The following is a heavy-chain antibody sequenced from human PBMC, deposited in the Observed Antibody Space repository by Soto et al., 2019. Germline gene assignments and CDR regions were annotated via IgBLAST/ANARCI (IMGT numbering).Heavy chain of an antibody. Sequence: EVQLLESGGGLVQPGGSLRLSCAASGFTFTIYAMSWVRQAPGKGLEWVSGISGRGGNTYYADSVKGRFTISRDNSKNALYLQMNGLRAEDTAVYYCANNWDCSGGTCYSYYYYDVDVWGQGTTVTVCS. V-gene: IGHV3-23*01. D-gene: IGHD2-15*01. CDR2: ISGRGGNT. J-gene: IGHJ6*02. CDR1: GFTFTIYA. CDR3: ANNWDCSGGTCYSYYYYDVDV.